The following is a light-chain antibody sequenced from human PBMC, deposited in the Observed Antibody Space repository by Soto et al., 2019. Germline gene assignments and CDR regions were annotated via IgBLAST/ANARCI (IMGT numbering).Light chain of an antibody. CDR3: QQYGTSSRYT. V-gene: IGKV3-20*01. J-gene: IGKJ2*01. CDR1: QSLSGSY. Sequence: EIVLTQSPGTLSLSPGERATLSCRASQSLSGSYLAWYQQKPGQAPRLLIYGASTRATGVPDKFSGSGSGTDFTLTIIRLEPEDVSVYNCQQYGTSSRYTFGQGTKLEIK. CDR2: GAS.